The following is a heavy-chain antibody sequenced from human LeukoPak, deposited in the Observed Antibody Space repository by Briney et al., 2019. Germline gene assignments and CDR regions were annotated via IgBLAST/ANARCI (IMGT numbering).Heavy chain of an antibody. V-gene: IGHV1-69*05. CDR2: IIPIFGTA. J-gene: IGHJ1*01. CDR3: ARVVVGAYDFWSGLYFQH. Sequence: SVKVSCKASGYTFTGYYMHWVRQAPGQGLEWMGGIIPIFGTANYAQKFQGRVTITTDESTSTAYMELSSLRSEDTAVYYCARVVVGAYDFWSGLYFQHWGQGTLVTVSS. CDR1: GYTFTGYY. D-gene: IGHD3-3*01.